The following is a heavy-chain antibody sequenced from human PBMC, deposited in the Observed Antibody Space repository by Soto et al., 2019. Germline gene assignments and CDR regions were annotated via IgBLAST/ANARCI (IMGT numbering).Heavy chain of an antibody. Sequence: QEQLVESGGGVVQPGRSLRLSCVASGFTFSSYGMHWVRQTPSKGLEWVSVISYDGSHTHYAASVRGRLTVSRDNSESTGYLQMSTLRPDDTAVYYCAKDLGPPRGSSPDSWGPGTLVTFSA. J-gene: IGHJ4*02. CDR3: AKDLGPPRGSSPDS. CDR1: GFTFSSYG. D-gene: IGHD1-26*01. CDR2: ISYDGSHT. V-gene: IGHV3-30*18.